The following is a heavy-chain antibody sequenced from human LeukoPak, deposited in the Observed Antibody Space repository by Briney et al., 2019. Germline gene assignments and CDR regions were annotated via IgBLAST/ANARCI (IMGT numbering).Heavy chain of an antibody. CDR2: ISSSSSTK. CDR3: ARELYSSSSVYPYYYMDV. D-gene: IGHD6-6*01. J-gene: IGHJ6*03. Sequence: PGGSLRLSCAASGFTFSSYSMNWVRQAPGKGLEWVSYISSSSSTKYYADSVKGRFSISRDNAKNSLYLQMNSLRAEDTAVCYCARELYSSSSVYPYYYMDVWGKGTTVTVSS. CDR1: GFTFSSYS. V-gene: IGHV3-48*01.